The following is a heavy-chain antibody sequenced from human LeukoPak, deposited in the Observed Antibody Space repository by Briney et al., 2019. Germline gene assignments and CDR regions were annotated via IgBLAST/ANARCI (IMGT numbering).Heavy chain of an antibody. D-gene: IGHD3-22*01. Sequence: SSETLSLTCTVSGYSISSGYYWGWIRQPPGKGLEWIGSIYHSGSTYYNPSLKSRVTISVDTSKNQFSLKLSSVTAADTAVYFCARGPYSYDSSGAFDIWGQGTMVTVSS. CDR3: ARGPYSYDSSGAFDI. CDR1: GYSISSGYY. V-gene: IGHV4-38-2*02. J-gene: IGHJ3*02. CDR2: IYHSGST.